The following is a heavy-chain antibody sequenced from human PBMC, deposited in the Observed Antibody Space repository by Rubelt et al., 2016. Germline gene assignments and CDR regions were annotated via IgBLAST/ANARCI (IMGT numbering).Heavy chain of an antibody. J-gene: IGHJ4*02. CDR3: AREAYSGRYPLIDY. V-gene: IGHV1-18*01. Sequence: QVQLVQSGAEVKKPGASVKVSCKASGYTFTTYGINWVRQAPGQGLEWMGWISAYNGNTNHAQNLQGRVTMTTDTPTSTAYMELRSLRSDDTAVYYCAREAYSGRYPLIDYWGQGTLVTVSS. CDR2: ISAYNGNT. CDR1: GYTFTTYG. D-gene: IGHD1-26*01.